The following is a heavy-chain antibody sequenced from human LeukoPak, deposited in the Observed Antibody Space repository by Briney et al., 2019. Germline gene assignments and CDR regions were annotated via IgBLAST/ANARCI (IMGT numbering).Heavy chain of an antibody. J-gene: IGHJ5*02. CDR3: ARAWLGLTGDGYTADNWFDP. CDR1: GYTFTSYG. D-gene: IGHD5-24*01. V-gene: IGHV1-18*01. Sequence: ASVTVSCTASGYTFTSYGISWVRQAPGQGLEWMGWISAYNGNTNYAQKLQGGVTMTTDTSTSTAYMELRSLRSDDTAVYYCARAWLGLTGDGYTADNWFDPWGQGTLVTVSS. CDR2: ISAYNGNT.